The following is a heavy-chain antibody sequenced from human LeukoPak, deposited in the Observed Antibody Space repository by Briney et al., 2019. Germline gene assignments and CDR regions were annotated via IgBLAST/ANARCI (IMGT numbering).Heavy chain of an antibody. D-gene: IGHD3-10*01. V-gene: IGHV1-18*01. CDR2: ISAYNGNT. Sequence: ASVKVSCKASGYTFTSYGISWVRQAPGQGLEWMGWISAYNGNTNYAQKLQGRVTMTTDTSTSTAYMELRSLRSDDTAVYYCARDLEGWLYYYGSGNLPGYWGQGTLVTVSS. J-gene: IGHJ4*02. CDR1: GYTFTSYG. CDR3: ARDLEGWLYYYGSGNLPGY.